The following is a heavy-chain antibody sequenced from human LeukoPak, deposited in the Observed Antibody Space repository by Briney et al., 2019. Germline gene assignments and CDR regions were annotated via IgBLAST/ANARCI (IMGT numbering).Heavy chain of an antibody. V-gene: IGHV1-2*02. CDR1: GYTFTGYY. D-gene: IGHD3-10*01. CDR3: ARAYYCGSGSGNNWFDP. CDR2: INPNSGGT. J-gene: IGHJ5*02. Sequence: ASVKVSCKASGYTFTGYYMHWVRQAPGQGLEWMGWINPNSGGTNYAQKFQGRVTMTRDTSISTAYMELSRLRSDDTAVYYCARAYYCGSGSGNNWFDPWGQGTLVTVSS.